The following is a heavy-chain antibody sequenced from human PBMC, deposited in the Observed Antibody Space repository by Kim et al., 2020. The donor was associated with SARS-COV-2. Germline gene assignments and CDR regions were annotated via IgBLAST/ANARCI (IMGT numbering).Heavy chain of an antibody. D-gene: IGHD6-13*01. CDR2: K. V-gene: IGHV3-7*04. J-gene: IGHJ4*02. CDR3: AREGAAAGFDY. Sequence: KYYVDSVKGRFTISRDNAKNSLYLQMNSLRAEDTAVYYCAREGAAAGFDYWGQGTLVTVSS.